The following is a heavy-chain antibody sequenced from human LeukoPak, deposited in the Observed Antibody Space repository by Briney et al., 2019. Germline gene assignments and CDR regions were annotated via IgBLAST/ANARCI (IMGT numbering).Heavy chain of an antibody. D-gene: IGHD6-19*01. Sequence: SETLSLTCTVSGDSISSYYWSWIRQPPGKGLEWIGHISYSGRTNYNPSLKSRVTISVDTSKSQFSLKLSSVTAADTAVYYCARHGGWLDYWGQGTLVTVSS. V-gene: IGHV4-59*08. CDR1: GDSISSYY. J-gene: IGHJ4*02. CDR2: ISYSGRT. CDR3: ARHGGWLDY.